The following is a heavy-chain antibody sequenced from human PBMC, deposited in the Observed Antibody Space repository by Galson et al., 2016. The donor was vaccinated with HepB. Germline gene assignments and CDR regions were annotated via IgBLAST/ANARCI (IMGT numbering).Heavy chain of an antibody. J-gene: IGHJ3*01. CDR3: ATDESRSLGDVFDV. V-gene: IGHV1-24*01. CDR2: FDAEEGEI. D-gene: IGHD6-13*01. Sequence: SVKVSCKVSGHTLTELSLHWVRQAPGKGLEWMGGFDAEEGEIIYSQNFQARVTMTEDTSTDPAYMEVSSLRSDDAAVYYCATDESRSLGDVFDVWGQGTMVIVSS. CDR1: GHTLTELS.